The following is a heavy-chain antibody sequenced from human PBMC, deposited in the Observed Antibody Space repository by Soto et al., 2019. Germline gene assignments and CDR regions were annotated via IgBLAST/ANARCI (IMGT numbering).Heavy chain of an antibody. CDR1: GGTFSSYA. CDR3: ARVGYCSSTSCTIGDYYYGMDV. V-gene: IGHV1-69*13. D-gene: IGHD2-2*01. Sequence: GASVKVSCKASGGTFSSYAISWVRQAPGQVLEWMGGIIPIFGTANYAQKFQGRVTITADESTSTAYMELSSLRSEDTAVYYCARVGYCSSTSCTIGDYYYGMDVWGQGTTVTVSS. J-gene: IGHJ6*02. CDR2: IIPIFGTA.